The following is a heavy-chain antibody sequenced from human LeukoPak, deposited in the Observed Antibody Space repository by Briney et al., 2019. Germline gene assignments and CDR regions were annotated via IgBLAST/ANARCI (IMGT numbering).Heavy chain of an antibody. V-gene: IGHV4-39*07. CDR1: GGSISSSYYY. CDR3: ARGTAGGGGAGDYFDY. Sequence: PSETLSLTCTVSGGSISSSYYYWGWIRQPPGKGLEWFGSIYYSGSTYYNPSLKSRVTISVDRSKNQFSLKLSSVTAADTAVYYCARGTAGGGGAGDYFDYWGQGTLVTVSS. J-gene: IGHJ4*02. D-gene: IGHD3-16*01. CDR2: IYYSGST.